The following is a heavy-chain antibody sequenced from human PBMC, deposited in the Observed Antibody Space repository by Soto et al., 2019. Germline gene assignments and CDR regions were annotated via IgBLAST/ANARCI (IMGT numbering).Heavy chain of an antibody. CDR2: IYYSGST. CDR1: GGSISSYY. CDR3: AGRGVEDYIWGSYREYYFDY. J-gene: IGHJ4*02. Sequence: SETLSLTCTVSGGSISSYYWSWIRQPPGKGLEWIGYIYYSGSTNYNPSLKSRVTISVDTSKNQFSLKLSSVTAADTAVYYCAGRGVEDYIWGSYREYYFDYWGQGTLVTVSS. V-gene: IGHV4-59*08. D-gene: IGHD3-16*02.